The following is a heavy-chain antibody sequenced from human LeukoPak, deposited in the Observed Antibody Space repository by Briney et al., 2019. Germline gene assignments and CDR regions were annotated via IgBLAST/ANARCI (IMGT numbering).Heavy chain of an antibody. CDR3: ARDHPLYYDSSGYLDY. V-gene: IGHV4-39*07. CDR1: GGSISSSRYY. J-gene: IGHJ4*02. Sequence: SETLSLTCTVSGGSISSSRYYWGWIRLPPGKGLEWIGSIYYSGSTYYNPSPKSRVTISVDTSKNQFSLKLSSVTAADTAVYYCARDHPLYYDSSGYLDYWGQGTLVTVSS. CDR2: IYYSGST. D-gene: IGHD3-22*01.